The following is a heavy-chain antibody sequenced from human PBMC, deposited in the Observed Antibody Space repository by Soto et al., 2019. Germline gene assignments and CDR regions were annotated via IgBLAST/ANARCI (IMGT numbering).Heavy chain of an antibody. CDR1: GDSVSSNSAS. V-gene: IGHV6-1*01. J-gene: IGHJ4*02. Sequence: SQTLSLTCAISGDSVSSNSASWNLIRQSPSRGLEWLGRTYYRSKWYNDYAVSVKSRITINPDTSKNQFSLQLNSVTPEDTAVYYCARGGMVAPRLFDYWGQGTLVTVYS. D-gene: IGHD2-15*01. CDR2: TYYRSKWYN. CDR3: ARGGMVAPRLFDY.